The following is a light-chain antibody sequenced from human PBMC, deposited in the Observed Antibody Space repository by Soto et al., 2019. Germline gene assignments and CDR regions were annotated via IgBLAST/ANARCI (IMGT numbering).Light chain of an antibody. Sequence: IVLTQSPGTLSLSPGERATLSCGASQSVTNNFLSWYQQKPGQAPRLLIYGASSRATGLPDRCSGSGSGADFTLTISRLEPGDFAVYYCQQYGTPLFTFGPGTKVDIK. CDR1: QSVTNNF. V-gene: IGKV3-20*01. CDR2: GAS. CDR3: QQYGTPLFT. J-gene: IGKJ3*01.